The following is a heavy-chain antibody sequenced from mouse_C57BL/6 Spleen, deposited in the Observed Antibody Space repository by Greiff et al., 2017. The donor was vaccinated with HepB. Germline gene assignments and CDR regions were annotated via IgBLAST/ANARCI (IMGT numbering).Heavy chain of an antibody. J-gene: IGHJ4*01. CDR3: ATRGDIYYDYDGREYYYAMDY. CDR1: GYTFTSYW. D-gene: IGHD2-4*01. CDR2: INPSNGGT. Sequence: QVQLKQSGTELVKPGASVKLSCKASGYTFTSYWMHWVKQRPGQGLEWIGNINPSNGGTNYNEKFKSKATLTVDKSSSTAYMQLSSLTSEDSAVYYCATRGDIYYDYDGREYYYAMDYWGQGTSVTVSS. V-gene: IGHV1-53*01.